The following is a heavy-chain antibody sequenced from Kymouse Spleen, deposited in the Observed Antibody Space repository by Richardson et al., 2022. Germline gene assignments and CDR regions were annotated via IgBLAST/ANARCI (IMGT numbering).Heavy chain of an antibody. V-gene: IGHV3-9*01. D-gene: IGHD3-3*01. CDR3: AKAITSPGITIFGVVTPGGMDV. J-gene: IGHJ6*02. CDR2: ISWNSGSI. Sequence: EVQLVESGGGLVQPGRSLRLSCAASGFTFDDYAMHWVRQAPGKGLEWVSGISWNSGSIGYADSVKGRFTISRDNAKNSLYLQMNSLRAEDTALYYCAKAITSPGITIFGVVTPGGMDVWGQGTTVTVSS. CDR1: GFTFDDYA.